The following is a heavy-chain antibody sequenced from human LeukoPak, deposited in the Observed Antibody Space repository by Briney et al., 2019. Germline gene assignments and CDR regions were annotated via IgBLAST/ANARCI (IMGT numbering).Heavy chain of an antibody. J-gene: IGHJ3*02. CDR1: GGSISSGDYY. CDR2: IFCSGST. Sequence: SQTLSLTCTVSGGSISSGDYYWSWIRQPPGKGLEWIGYIFCSGSTYYNPSLKSRVTISVDTSKNQFSLKLSSVTAADTAVYYCARDGQGAFDIWGQGTMVTVSS. V-gene: IGHV4-30-4*01. CDR3: ARDGQGAFDI.